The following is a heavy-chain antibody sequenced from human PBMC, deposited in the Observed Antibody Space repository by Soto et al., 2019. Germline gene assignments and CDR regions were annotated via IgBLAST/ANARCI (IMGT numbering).Heavy chain of an antibody. V-gene: IGHV4-59*08. CDR1: GGSMSSYY. CDR3: ASWGVYCTSTSCFERWFDP. CDR2: IYYSGST. D-gene: IGHD2-2*01. Sequence: QVQLQESGPGLVKPSETLSLTCTVSGGSMSSYYWSWIRQPPGKGLEWIGYIYYSGSTNYNPSLTSRVTISVDTSKKQFSLKLRSVTAADTAVYYCASWGVYCTSTSCFERWFDPWGQGILVTVSS. J-gene: IGHJ5*02.